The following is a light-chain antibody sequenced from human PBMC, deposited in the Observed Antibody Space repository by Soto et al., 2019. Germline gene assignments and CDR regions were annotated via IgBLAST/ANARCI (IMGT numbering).Light chain of an antibody. J-gene: IGKJ1*01. CDR2: KAS. V-gene: IGKV1-5*03. CDR1: QSISSW. Sequence: IPMTQLPFPLSASIGDRVTIPFPASQSISSWLAWYQQKPGKAPKLLIYKASSLESGVPSRFSGSGSGTEFTLTISSLQPYDFATYYCQQYNSYSRTFGQGTKVDIK. CDR3: QQYNSYSRT.